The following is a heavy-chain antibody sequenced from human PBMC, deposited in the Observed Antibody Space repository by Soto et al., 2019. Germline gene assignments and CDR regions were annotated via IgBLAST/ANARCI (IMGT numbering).Heavy chain of an antibody. CDR2: ISAYNGNT. V-gene: IGHV1-18*01. J-gene: IGHJ5*02. Sequence: GASVKVSCKASGYTFTGYGISWVRQAPGQGLEWMGWISAYNGNTNYAQKLQGRVTMTTDTSTSTAYMELRSLRSDDTAVYYCAREGIAAAEDWFDPWGQGTLVTVSS. D-gene: IGHD6-13*01. CDR3: AREGIAAAEDWFDP. CDR1: GYTFTGYG.